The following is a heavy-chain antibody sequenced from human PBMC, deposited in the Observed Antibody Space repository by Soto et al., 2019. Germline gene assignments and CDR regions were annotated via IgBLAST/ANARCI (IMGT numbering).Heavy chain of an antibody. V-gene: IGHV3-11*01. J-gene: IGHJ4*02. D-gene: IGHD6-19*01. Sequence: QVQLVESGGGLVKPGGSLRLSCAASGFTFSDYYMTWIRRAPGKGLEWVSYITSSGSTTYHADSVKGRFTISRDNAKNSLYLQMNSLRAEDTAVYYCARRDSSGWPYYFDYWGQGTPVTVSS. CDR1: GFTFSDYY. CDR3: ARRDSSGWPYYFDY. CDR2: ITSSGSTT.